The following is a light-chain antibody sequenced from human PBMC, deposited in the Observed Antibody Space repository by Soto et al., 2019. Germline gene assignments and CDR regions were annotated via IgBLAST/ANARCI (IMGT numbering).Light chain of an antibody. CDR3: QQYYDFRT. J-gene: IGKJ1*01. CDR2: DAF. V-gene: IGKV1-5*01. CDR1: QSISSW. Sequence: DIQMTQSPSSLSASVGDRVTITCRASQSISSWLAWYQQKPGKAPKLLIFDAFSLESGVPSRFSGSRSGTEFTLTISSLQPDDYATYYCQQYYDFRTFGQGTKVDIK.